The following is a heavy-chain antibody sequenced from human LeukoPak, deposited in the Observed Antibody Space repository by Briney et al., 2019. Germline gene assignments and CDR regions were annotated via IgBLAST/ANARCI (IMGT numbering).Heavy chain of an antibody. CDR1: GGSFSGYY. V-gene: IGHV4-34*01. Sequence: SETLSLTCAVYGGSFSGYYWSWIRQPPGKGLEWIGEINHSGSTNYNPSLKSRVTISVDTSKNQFSLKLRSVTAADTAVYYCARGPVPAAIDYWGQGTLVTVSS. D-gene: IGHD2-2*01. J-gene: IGHJ4*02. CDR2: INHSGST. CDR3: ARGPVPAAIDY.